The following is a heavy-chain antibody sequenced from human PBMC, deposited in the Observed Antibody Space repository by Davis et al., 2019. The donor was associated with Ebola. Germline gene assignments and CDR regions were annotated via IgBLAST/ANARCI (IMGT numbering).Heavy chain of an antibody. D-gene: IGHD5-24*01. CDR2: IYDSGNT. J-gene: IGHJ3*01. CDR3: TKREHAFDV. V-gene: IGHV4-59*01. Sequence: SETLSLTCTVSGGSISSYYWSWIRQAPGKGLEWIGYIYDSGNTNYNPSLKSRVTISVDTSRNQFSLNLNSVTAADTAVYYCTKREHAFDVWGQGTMVTVSS. CDR1: GGSISSYY.